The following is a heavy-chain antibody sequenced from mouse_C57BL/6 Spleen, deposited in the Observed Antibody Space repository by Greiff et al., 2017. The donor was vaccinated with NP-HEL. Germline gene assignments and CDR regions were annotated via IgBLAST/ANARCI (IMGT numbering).Heavy chain of an antibody. V-gene: IGHV10-1*01. D-gene: IGHD1-1*01. CDR3: ITTVNYAMDY. CDR1: GFSFNTYA. J-gene: IGHJ4*01. Sequence: EVKVVESGGGLVQPKGSLKLSCAASGFSFNTYAMNWVRQAPGKGLEWVARIRSKSNNYATYYADSVKDRFTISRDDSESMLYLQMNNLKTEDTAMYYCITTVNYAMDYWGQGTSVTVSS. CDR2: IRSKSNNYAT.